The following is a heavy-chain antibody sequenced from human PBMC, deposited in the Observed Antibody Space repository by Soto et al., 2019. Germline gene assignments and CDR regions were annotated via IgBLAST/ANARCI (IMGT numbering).Heavy chain of an antibody. CDR3: ARKDIAGNSVDF. V-gene: IGHV5-51*01. J-gene: IGHJ4*02. CDR1: GYSFTTYW. CDR2: IYPGDSDT. Sequence: LKISCKASGYSFTTYWIGWVRQMPGKGLEWMGIIYPGDSDTRYSPSFQGQVTISADKSISTAYLQWSSLKASDSAMFYCARKDIAGNSVDFWGQGTLVTVSS. D-gene: IGHD6-13*01.